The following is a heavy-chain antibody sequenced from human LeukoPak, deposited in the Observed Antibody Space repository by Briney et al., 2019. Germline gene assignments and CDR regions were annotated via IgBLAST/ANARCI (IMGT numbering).Heavy chain of an antibody. Sequence: GGSLRLSCAASGFTFSSYSMNWVRQAPGKGLEWVSSISSSSSYIYYADSVKGRFTITSDNAKNSLYLQMNSLRAEDTAVYYCARDHNGSGSHYWGQGTLVTVSS. CDR2: ISSSSSYI. CDR1: GFTFSSYS. CDR3: ARDHNGSGSHY. J-gene: IGHJ4*02. D-gene: IGHD3-10*01. V-gene: IGHV3-21*01.